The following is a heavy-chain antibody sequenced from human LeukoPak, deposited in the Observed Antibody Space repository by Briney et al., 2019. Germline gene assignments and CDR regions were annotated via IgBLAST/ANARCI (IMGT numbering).Heavy chain of an antibody. Sequence: GGSLRLSCAASGFTFSSYAMHWVRQAPGKGLEWVAVISYDGSNKYYADSVKGRFTISRDNSKNTLYLQMNSLRAEDTAVYYCAREEGLPARFDPWGQGTLVTVSS. CDR2: ISYDGSNK. J-gene: IGHJ5*02. CDR1: GFTFSSYA. CDR3: AREEGLPARFDP. V-gene: IGHV3-30-3*01. D-gene: IGHD2-2*01.